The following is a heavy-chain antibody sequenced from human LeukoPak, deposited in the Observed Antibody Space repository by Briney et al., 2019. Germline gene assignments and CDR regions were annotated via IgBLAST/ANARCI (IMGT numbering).Heavy chain of an antibody. CDR3: AKVVPAAIRRLDAFDI. CDR2: ISGSGGST. D-gene: IGHD2-2*02. J-gene: IGHJ3*02. Sequence: GGSLRLSCAASGFTFSSYAMSWARQAPGEGLEWVSAISGSGGSTYYADSVKGRFTISRDNSKNTLYLQMNSLRAEDTAVYYCAKVVPAAIRRLDAFDIWGQGTMVTVSS. CDR1: GFTFSSYA. V-gene: IGHV3-23*01.